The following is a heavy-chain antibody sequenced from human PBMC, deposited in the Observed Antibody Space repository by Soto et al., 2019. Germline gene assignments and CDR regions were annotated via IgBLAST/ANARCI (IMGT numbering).Heavy chain of an antibody. CDR3: ARVGPGGYSYGWDGFFDY. CDR2: IYYSGST. D-gene: IGHD5-18*01. V-gene: IGHV4-59*01. CDR1: GGSISSYY. J-gene: IGHJ4*02. Sequence: QVQLQESGPGLVKPSETLSLTCTVSGGSISSYYWSWIRQPPGKGLEWIGYIYYSGSTNYNPSLKRRVTISVDTSKNQFSLKLSSVTAADTAVYYCARVGPGGYSYGWDGFFDYWGQGTLVTVSS.